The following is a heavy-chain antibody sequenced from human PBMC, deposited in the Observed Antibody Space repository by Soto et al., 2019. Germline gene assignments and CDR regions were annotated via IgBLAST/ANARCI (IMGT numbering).Heavy chain of an antibody. D-gene: IGHD2-15*01. Sequence: GGSLRRSCAGSGFTFGASYMSWIRQAPGKGLEWLSYISPGSRYPAYADSVKGRFTISRDNGKRSLYLQMMSLTAEDTAIYYCVRGGGGGRLDPWGQVPMGTLSS. CDR1: GFTFGASY. CDR2: ISPGSRYP. J-gene: IGHJ5*02. CDR3: VRGGGGGRLDP. V-gene: IGHV3-11*06.